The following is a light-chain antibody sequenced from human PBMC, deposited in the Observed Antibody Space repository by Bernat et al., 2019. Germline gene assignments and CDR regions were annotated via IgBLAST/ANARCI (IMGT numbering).Light chain of an antibody. Sequence: EMVLTQSPGTLSLSPGERATLSCRASQSVSSSFLAWYQQRPGQAPRLLIYAASSTATGIPDRFSGSGSGTDFTLTISRLEPEDFAVYYCQQYGSSPYTFGQGTKLEIK. CDR3: QQYGSSPYT. CDR2: AAS. CDR1: QSVSSSF. V-gene: IGKV3-20*01. J-gene: IGKJ2*01.